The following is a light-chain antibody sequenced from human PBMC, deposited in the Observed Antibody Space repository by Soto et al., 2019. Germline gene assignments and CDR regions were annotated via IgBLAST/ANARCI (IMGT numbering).Light chain of an antibody. J-gene: IGLJ3*02. CDR1: GSDVGGYNY. V-gene: IGLV2-14*01. CDR3: TSYVGSSNVNWV. CDR2: GVS. Sequence: QSALTQPASVSGSPGQSIAISCTGSGSDVGGYNYVSWYQQHPGKAPKLIIYGVSHRPSGVSTRFSASRSAYTASLTISGLQAEDEADYYCTSYVGSSNVNWVFGGGTKLTVL.